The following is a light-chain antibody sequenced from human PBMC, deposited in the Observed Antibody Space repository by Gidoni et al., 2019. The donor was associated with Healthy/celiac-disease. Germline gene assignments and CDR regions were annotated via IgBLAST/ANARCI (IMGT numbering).Light chain of an antibody. Sequence: SYELTQPPSVSVSPGQPASITCSGDKLGDKYACWYQQKPGQPPVLVIYQDSKRPSGIPERFSGSNSGNTATLTISGTQAMDEADYYCQAWDSSIFVVFGGGTKLTVL. J-gene: IGLJ2*01. CDR2: QDS. CDR1: KLGDKY. CDR3: QAWDSSIFVV. V-gene: IGLV3-1*01.